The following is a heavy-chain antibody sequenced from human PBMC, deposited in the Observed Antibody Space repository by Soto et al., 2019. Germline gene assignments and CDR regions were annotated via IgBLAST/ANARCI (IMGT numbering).Heavy chain of an antibody. CDR3: ARRGSGSYYAY. CDR1: GFTFSSYA. J-gene: IGHJ4*02. D-gene: IGHD1-26*01. V-gene: IGHV3-23*01. CDR2: ISGSGGST. Sequence: EVQLLESGGGLVQPGGSLRLSCAASGFTFSSYAMRWVRQAPVKGLEWVSAISGSGGSTYYADSVKGRLTISRDNSKNPLYLQMKSLRAEDTAVYYCARRGSGSYYAYWGQGTLVTVSS.